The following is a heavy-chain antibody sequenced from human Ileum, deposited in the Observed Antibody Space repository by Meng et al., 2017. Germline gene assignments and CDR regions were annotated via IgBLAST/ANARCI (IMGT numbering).Heavy chain of an antibody. V-gene: IGHV3-74*01. Sequence: GGPLRLSCAASGFTFTDHWMHWVRQGPGKGLVWVSRINPDGSNPTYADSVKGRFTISRDNAKNTVYLQMSSLRAKDTAVYYCAKYLWFGDLSRNAFDIWGQGTMVTVSS. CDR1: GFTFTDHW. J-gene: IGHJ3*02. CDR2: INPDGSNP. CDR3: AKYLWFGDLSRNAFDI. D-gene: IGHD3-10*01.